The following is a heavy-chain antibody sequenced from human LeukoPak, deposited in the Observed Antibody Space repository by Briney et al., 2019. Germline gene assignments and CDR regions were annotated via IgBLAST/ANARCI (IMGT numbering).Heavy chain of an antibody. CDR1: GFTFSDYY. CDR2: ISSSGSII. V-gene: IGHV3-11*01. D-gene: IGHD6-13*01. Sequence: GGSLRLSCAASGFTFSDYYMSWIRQAPGKGLEGVSYISSSGSIIYYADSVKGRFTISRDNAKNSLYLQMNSLRAEDTAVYYCARDGVAAAEIFYYYGMDVWGQGTTVTVSS. CDR3: ARDGVAAAEIFYYYGMDV. J-gene: IGHJ6*02.